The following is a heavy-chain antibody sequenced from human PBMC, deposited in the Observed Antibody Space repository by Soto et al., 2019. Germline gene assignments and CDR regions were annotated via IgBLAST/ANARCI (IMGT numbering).Heavy chain of an antibody. CDR2: IIPIFGTA. Sequence: SVKVSCKASGGTFSSYAISWVRQAPGQGLEWMGGIIPIFGTANYAQKFQRRVTITADESTSTAYMELSSLRSEDTAVYYCARMGSSGYAFSYLDYWGQGPLATAS. D-gene: IGHD5-12*01. CDR3: ARMGSSGYAFSYLDY. V-gene: IGHV1-69*13. CDR1: GGTFSSYA. J-gene: IGHJ4*02.